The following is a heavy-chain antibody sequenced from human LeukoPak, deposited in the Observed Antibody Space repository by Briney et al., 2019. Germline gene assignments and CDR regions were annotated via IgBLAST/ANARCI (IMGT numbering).Heavy chain of an antibody. Sequence: GGSLRLSCAASGFTFSSYSMNWVRQAPGKGLEWVSSISSSSSYIYYADSVKGRFTISRDNAKNSLYLQMNSLRAEDTAVYYCARDRGVTNVDAFDIWGQGTMVTVSS. V-gene: IGHV3-21*01. J-gene: IGHJ3*02. D-gene: IGHD2-8*01. CDR1: GFTFSSYS. CDR3: ARDRGVTNVDAFDI. CDR2: ISSSSSYI.